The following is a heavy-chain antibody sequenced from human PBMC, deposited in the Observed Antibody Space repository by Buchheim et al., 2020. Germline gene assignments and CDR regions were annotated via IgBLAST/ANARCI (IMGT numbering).Heavy chain of an antibody. V-gene: IGHV4-59*01. D-gene: IGHD6-19*01. J-gene: IGHJ1*01. CDR3: ARGGWDFQH. CDR2: IYYSEST. Sequence: QVQLQESGPGLVKPSETLSLTCTVSGGSISGYYWSWIRQPPGKGLEWIGYIYYSESTNYNPSLKSRVTISVDTSKNQFSLQLTSVTAADTAVYYCARGGWDFQHWGQGTL. CDR1: GGSISGYY.